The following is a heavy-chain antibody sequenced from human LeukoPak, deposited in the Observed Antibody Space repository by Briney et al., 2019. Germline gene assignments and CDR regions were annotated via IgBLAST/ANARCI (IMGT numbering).Heavy chain of an antibody. CDR2: LSGSGGMT. CDR3: AKGPFFYYDSSGYNYFDY. Sequence: GGSLRLSCAASGFTFSNYAMSWVRQAPGKGLEWVSALSGSGGMTYSADSVKGRFAISRDNSKNTLDLQMNSLRAEDTAVYYCAKGPFFYYDSSGYNYFDYWGQGTLVTVSS. D-gene: IGHD3-22*01. V-gene: IGHV3-23*01. CDR1: GFTFSNYA. J-gene: IGHJ4*02.